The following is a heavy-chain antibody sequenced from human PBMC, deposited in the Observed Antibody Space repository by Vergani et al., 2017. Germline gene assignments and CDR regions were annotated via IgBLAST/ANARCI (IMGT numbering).Heavy chain of an antibody. V-gene: IGHV1-69*08. J-gene: IGHJ6*02. CDR1: GGTFSSYT. D-gene: IGHD3-3*01. Sequence: QVQLVQSGAEVKKPGSSVKVSCKASGGTFSSYTISWVRQAPGQGLEWMGRIIPILGIANYAQKFQGRVTITADKSTSTAYMELSSLRSEDTAVYYCARDNRDYDFWSGYYTGDGMDVGGQGTTVTVSS. CDR3: ARDNRDYDFWSGYYTGDGMDV. CDR2: IIPILGIA.